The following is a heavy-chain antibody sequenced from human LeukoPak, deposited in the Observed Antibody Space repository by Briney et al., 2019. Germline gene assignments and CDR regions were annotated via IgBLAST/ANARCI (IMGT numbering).Heavy chain of an antibody. J-gene: IGHJ5*02. CDR2: VDYSADST. CDR3: ARGPNRNYYGSGTRYNWFDP. V-gene: IGHV3-48*03. D-gene: IGHD3-10*01. CDR1: GFTLSSYE. Sequence: PGGSLRLSCTVSGFTLSSYEMSWIRQAPGKGLGWVSSVDYSADSTHYADSVKGRFTISRDNAKNSLYLQMNSLRAEDTAVYYCARGPNRNYYGSGTRYNWFDPWGQGTLVTVSS.